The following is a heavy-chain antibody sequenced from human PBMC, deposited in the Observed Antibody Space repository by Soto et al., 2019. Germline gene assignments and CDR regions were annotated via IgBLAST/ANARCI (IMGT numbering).Heavy chain of an antibody. J-gene: IGHJ4*02. V-gene: IGHV4-31*03. CDR1: GGSISSGGYY. CDR3: ARAGIWFGTEPYYFDY. Sequence: QVQLQESGPGLVKPSQTLSLTCTVSGGSISSGGYYWSWIRQHPGKGLEWIGYIYYSGSTYYNPSLKSRVTISVDTSKNQFSLKLSSVTAADTAVYYCARAGIWFGTEPYYFDYWGQGNLVTVSS. D-gene: IGHD3-10*01. CDR2: IYYSGST.